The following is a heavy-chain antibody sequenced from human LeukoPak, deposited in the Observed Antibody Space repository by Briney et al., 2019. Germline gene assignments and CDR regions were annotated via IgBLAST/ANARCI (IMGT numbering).Heavy chain of an antibody. CDR1: GFIFTDYG. CDR3: AKDYSRDGYYADTFHI. Sequence: GGSLRLSCAASGFIFTDYGMHWVRQAPGKGLEWLTFIRYDGSDKYYADSVKGRFTISRGNSKNTLYLQTNSLRVEDTAVYYCAKDYSRDGYYADTFHIWGQGTMVTVSS. D-gene: IGHD3-3*01. V-gene: IGHV3-30*02. J-gene: IGHJ3*02. CDR2: IRYDGSDK.